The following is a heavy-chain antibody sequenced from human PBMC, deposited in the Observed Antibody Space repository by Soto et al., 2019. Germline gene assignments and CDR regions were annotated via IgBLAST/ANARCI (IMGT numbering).Heavy chain of an antibody. Sequence: QVQLQESGPGLVKPSETLSLPCTVSGGSFGNYYWSWIRQPPGKGLEWIGYIYYRGSTNYNPSLKRLATISLDTSKHGLALMLSSVTAADSAVYYCGTGLFLTDNYFYYGVDVWGHGTAVTVSS. V-gene: IGHV4-59*01. CDR2: IYYRGST. D-gene: IGHD3-9*01. CDR1: GGSFGNYY. J-gene: IGHJ6*02. CDR3: GTGLFLTDNYFYYGVDV.